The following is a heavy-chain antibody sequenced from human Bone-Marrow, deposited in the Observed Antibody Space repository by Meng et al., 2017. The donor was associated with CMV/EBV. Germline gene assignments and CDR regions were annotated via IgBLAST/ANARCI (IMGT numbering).Heavy chain of an antibody. D-gene: IGHD3-3*01. V-gene: IGHV3-30-3*01. CDR3: ARPYNSVDFWNGYSYYLDY. CDR1: GFTLSSYV. CDR2: ISSDGSNK. J-gene: IGHJ4*01. Sequence: GESLKISCAASGFTLSSYVMHWVRQAPGKGLEFVAVISSDGSNKYYAASVKGRFTISRDNSKNTLYLQLDSLRPEDTAVYYCARPYNSVDFWNGYSYYLDYWGHGVLVTVSS.